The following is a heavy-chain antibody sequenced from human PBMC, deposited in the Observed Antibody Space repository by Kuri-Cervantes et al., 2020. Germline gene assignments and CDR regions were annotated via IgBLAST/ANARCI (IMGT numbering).Heavy chain of an antibody. J-gene: IGHJ3*02. CDR3: ARGRVTRWLPDAFDI. D-gene: IGHD3-22*01. CDR2: INHSGSI. V-gene: IGHV4-34*01. Sequence: ESLKISCAVYGGSFSGYYWSWIRQPPGKGLEWIGEINHSGSINYNPSLKSRVTISVDTSKNQFSLKLSSVTAADTAVYYCARGRVTRWLPDAFDIWGQGTMVTVSS. CDR1: GGSFSGYY.